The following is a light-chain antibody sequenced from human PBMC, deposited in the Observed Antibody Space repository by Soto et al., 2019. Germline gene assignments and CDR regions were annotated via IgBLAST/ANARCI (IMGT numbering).Light chain of an antibody. CDR2: KAS. V-gene: IGKV1-5*03. CDR3: QQYNVHSPWT. CDR1: QSVSTW. Sequence: DIQMTQSPSTLSASVGDRVTITCRASQSVSTWLAWYQQKPGKAPHLLIFKASTLESGVPSRFSGSGSGTEFTLTITSLQPGDFATYYCQQYNVHSPWTFGQGTKVEIK. J-gene: IGKJ1*01.